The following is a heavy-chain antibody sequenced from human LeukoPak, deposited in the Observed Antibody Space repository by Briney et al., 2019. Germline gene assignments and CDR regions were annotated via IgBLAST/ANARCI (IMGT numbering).Heavy chain of an antibody. J-gene: IGHJ2*01. CDR3: VKDPGGSYHYWYFDL. Sequence: GRSLRLSCAASGFTFSSYGMHWVRQAPGKGLEWVAVISYDGSNKYYADSVKGRFTISRDNSKNTLYLQMNSLRAEDTAAYYCVKDPGGSYHYWYFDLWGRGTLVTVSS. CDR2: ISYDGSNK. D-gene: IGHD1-26*01. V-gene: IGHV3-30*18. CDR1: GFTFSSYG.